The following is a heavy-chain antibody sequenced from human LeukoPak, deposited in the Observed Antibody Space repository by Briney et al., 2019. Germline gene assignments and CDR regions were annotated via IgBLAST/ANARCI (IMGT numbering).Heavy chain of an antibody. J-gene: IGHJ5*02. CDR2: IHYSGST. CDR1: GGSVSGATHH. CDR3: ARIEVEGLRFDP. D-gene: IGHD5-24*01. Sequence: KPSETLSLTCTVSGGSVSGATHHWSWIRQPPGKGLECIGYIHYSGSTKYNPSLRSRVTISVDTSKNQFSLRLTSVTAADTAVYYCARIEVEGLRFDPRGQGTLVTVSS. V-gene: IGHV4-61*01.